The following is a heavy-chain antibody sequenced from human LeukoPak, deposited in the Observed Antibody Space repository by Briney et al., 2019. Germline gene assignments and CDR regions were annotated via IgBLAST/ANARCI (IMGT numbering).Heavy chain of an antibody. CDR1: GMIFDDYG. V-gene: IGHV3-43*02. J-gene: IGHJ4*02. CDR2: ISGDGDSR. CDR3: AKDYDSSGYFLSFFDS. D-gene: IGHD3-22*01. Sequence: GGSLRLSCAASGMIFDDYGMHWVRQVPGQGLEWVSLISGDGDSRYYADSVKGRFTISRDNSKNSVFLQMNSLTTDDTALYYCAKDYDSSGYFLSFFDSWGQGTLVTVSS.